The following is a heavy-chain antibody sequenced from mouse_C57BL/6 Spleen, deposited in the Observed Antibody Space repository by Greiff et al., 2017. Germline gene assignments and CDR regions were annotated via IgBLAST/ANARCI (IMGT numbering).Heavy chain of an antibody. J-gene: IGHJ1*03. V-gene: IGHV5-9*01. CDR1: GFTFSSYT. Sequence: DVMLVESGGGLVKPGGSLKLSCAASGFTFSSYTMSWVRQTPEKRLEWVATISGGGGNTYYPDSVKGRFTISRDNAKTTLYLQMSSLRSEDTALYYCARGSSYHWYFDVWGTGTTVTVSS. CDR3: ARGSSYHWYFDV. CDR2: ISGGGGNT. D-gene: IGHD1-1*01.